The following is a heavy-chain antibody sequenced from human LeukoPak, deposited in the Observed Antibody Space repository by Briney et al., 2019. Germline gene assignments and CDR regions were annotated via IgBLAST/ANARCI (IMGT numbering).Heavy chain of an antibody. CDR2: IYSGGST. J-gene: IGHJ6*02. D-gene: IGHD5-18*01. CDR3: AKPIQLWLGGQGVVHYYYGMDV. V-gene: IGHV3-53*01. CDR1: GFTVSTNY. Sequence: GGSLRLSCAASGFTVSTNYMSWVRQAPGKGLEWVSVIYSGGSTYYADSVKGRFTISRDNSKNTLYLQMNSLRAEDTAVYYCAKPIQLWLGGQGVVHYYYGMDVWGQGTTVTVSS.